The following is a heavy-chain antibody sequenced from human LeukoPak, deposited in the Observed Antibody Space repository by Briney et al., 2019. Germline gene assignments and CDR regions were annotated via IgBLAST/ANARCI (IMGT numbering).Heavy chain of an antibody. CDR1: GYTFTGYY. CDR2: INPNSGGT. V-gene: IGHV1-2*02. CDR3: ATVNPTDDYYYGMDV. J-gene: IGHJ6*02. Sequence: ASVKASCKASGYTFTGYYMHWVRQAPGQGLEWMGWINPNSGGTNYAQKFQGRVTMTRDTSISTAYMELSRLRSDDTAVYYCATVNPTDDYYYGMDVWGQGTTVTVSS.